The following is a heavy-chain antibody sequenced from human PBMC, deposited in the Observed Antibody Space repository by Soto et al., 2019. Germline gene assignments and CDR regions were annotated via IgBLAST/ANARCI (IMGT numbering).Heavy chain of an antibody. CDR1: GGTFSSYA. V-gene: IGHV1-69*13. CDR3: ASTSDSSGWYVDHYGMDV. D-gene: IGHD6-19*01. J-gene: IGHJ6*02. CDR2: IIPIFGTA. Sequence: GASVKVSCKASGGTFSSYAISWVRQAPGQGLEWMGGIIPIFGTANYAQKFQGRVTITADESTSTAYMELSSLRSEDTAVYYCASTSDSSGWYVDHYGMDVWGQGTTVT.